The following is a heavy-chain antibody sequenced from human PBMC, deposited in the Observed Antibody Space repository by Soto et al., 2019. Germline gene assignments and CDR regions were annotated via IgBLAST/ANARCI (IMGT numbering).Heavy chain of an antibody. CDR2: ISSSSSYI. CDR3: ERGGPNRGDAFDI. V-gene: IGHV3-21*01. Sequence: GGSLRLSCAASGFTFSSYSMNWVRQAPGKGLEWVSSISSSSSYIYYADSVKGRYTISRDNAKHSLYLQMNSLGAEYTAVYDCERGGPNRGDAFDIWGQGTMVTVSS. J-gene: IGHJ3*02. CDR1: GFTFSSYS.